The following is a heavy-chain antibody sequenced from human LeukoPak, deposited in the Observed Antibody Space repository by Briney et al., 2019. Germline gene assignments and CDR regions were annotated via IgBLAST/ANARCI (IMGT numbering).Heavy chain of an antibody. D-gene: IGHD1-14*01. J-gene: IGHJ4*02. V-gene: IGHV3-49*03. CDR3: ARDSLYGDPPEDYFDY. CDR2: IRSKAYGGTT. CDR1: GFTFGDYA. Sequence: PGGSLRLSCTASGFTFGDYAMSWFRQAPGKGLEWVGFIRSKAYGGTTEYAASVKGRFTISRDDSKSIAYLQMNSLKTEDTAVYYCARDSLYGDPPEDYFDYWGQGTVVTVSS.